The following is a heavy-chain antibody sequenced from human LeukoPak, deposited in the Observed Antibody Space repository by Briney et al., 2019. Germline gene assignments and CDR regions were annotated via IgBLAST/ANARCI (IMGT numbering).Heavy chain of an antibody. CDR3: AREGVIGDGYNFFDY. V-gene: IGHV1-2*02. CDR2: IDPHSGGT. CDR1: GYTFIGYY. D-gene: IGHD5-24*01. J-gene: IGHJ4*02. Sequence: ASVKVSCKASGYTFIGYYMHWVRQAPGQGLEWMGWIDPHSGGTNSEQNFQGRVTMSRDTSISTVYMELSRLRSDDTALYYCAREGVIGDGYNFFDYWGQGTLVTVSS.